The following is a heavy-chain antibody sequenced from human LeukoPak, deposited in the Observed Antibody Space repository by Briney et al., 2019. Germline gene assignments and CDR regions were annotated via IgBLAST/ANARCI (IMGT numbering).Heavy chain of an antibody. CDR1: GGSISSGGYY. CDR2: IYYSGST. CDR3: ATPSPRGVITSPLVFDY. V-gene: IGHV4-31*03. Sequence: SETLSLTCTVSGGSISSGGYYWSWIRQHPGKGLEWIGYIYYSGSTYYHPSLKSRVTISVDTSKNQFSLKLSSVAAADTAVYYCATPSPRGVITSPLVFDYWGQGTLVTVSS. D-gene: IGHD3-16*01. J-gene: IGHJ4*02.